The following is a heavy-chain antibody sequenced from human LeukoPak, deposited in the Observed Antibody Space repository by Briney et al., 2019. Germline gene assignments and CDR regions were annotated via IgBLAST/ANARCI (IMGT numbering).Heavy chain of an antibody. CDR2: ISWNSGVI. Sequence: GGSLRLSCAASGFTFNNYAMHWVRRAPGKGLEWVSGISWNSGVIGFADSVKGRFTISRDNAQNSLYLQMNSLRAEDTAVYYCAREPRSIVGATTRLDYWGQGTLVTVSS. V-gene: IGHV3-9*01. J-gene: IGHJ4*02. D-gene: IGHD1-26*01. CDR3: AREPRSIVGATTRLDY. CDR1: GFTFNNYA.